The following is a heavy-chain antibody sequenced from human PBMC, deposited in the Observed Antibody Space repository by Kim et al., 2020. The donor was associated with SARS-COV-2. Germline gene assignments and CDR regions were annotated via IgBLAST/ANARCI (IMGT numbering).Heavy chain of an antibody. J-gene: IGHJ3*02. Sequence: QVTISADKSISTAYLQWSSLKASDTAMYYCARRGGSYPWAFDIWGQGTMVTVSS. D-gene: IGHD1-26*01. V-gene: IGHV5-51*01. CDR3: ARRGGSYPWAFDI.